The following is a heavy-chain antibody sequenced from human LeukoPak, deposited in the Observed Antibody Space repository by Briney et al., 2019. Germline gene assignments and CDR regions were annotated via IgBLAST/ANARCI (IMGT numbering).Heavy chain of an antibody. D-gene: IGHD3-22*01. V-gene: IGHV3-66*04. CDR1: GFTVGSNY. J-gene: IGHJ4*02. Sequence: PGGSLRLSCAASGFTVGSNYMSWVRQAPGKGLERVSIIYRGGSTNYADSVKGRFTISRDTSKNTLYLQTNSLRAEDTAVYYCARLSANSSAYFFDYWGQGSQFTVSS. CDR2: IYRGGST. CDR3: ARLSANSSAYFFDY.